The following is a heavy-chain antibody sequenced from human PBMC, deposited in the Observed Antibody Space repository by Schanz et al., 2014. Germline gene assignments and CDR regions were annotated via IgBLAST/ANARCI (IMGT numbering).Heavy chain of an antibody. D-gene: IGHD3-10*01. CDR2: MNESHSTI. J-gene: IGHJ5*02. Sequence: EVHLLESGGDLVQPGGSLRLSCAASGFSFSSYAMGWVRQARGKGLEWVSAMNESHSTIYYADSVRGRFTISRDNAKNTLYLQMNSLRAEDTAVYYCARPALWFGDNCFDPWGQGTLVTVSS. CDR1: GFSFSSYA. V-gene: IGHV3-23*01. CDR3: ARPALWFGDNCFDP.